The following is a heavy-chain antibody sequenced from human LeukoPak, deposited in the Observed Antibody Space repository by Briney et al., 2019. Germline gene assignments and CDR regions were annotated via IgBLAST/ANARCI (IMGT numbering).Heavy chain of an antibody. D-gene: IGHD6-13*01. Sequence: ASVKVSCKASGYTFTSYDINWVRQATGQGLEWMGWMNPNSGNTGYAQKFQGRVTMTRNTSISTAYMELSSLRSEDTAVYYCARGLVLAAAGDFDYWGQGTLVTVSS. CDR3: ARGLVLAAAGDFDY. J-gene: IGHJ4*02. CDR2: MNPNSGNT. CDR1: GYTFTSYD. V-gene: IGHV1-8*01.